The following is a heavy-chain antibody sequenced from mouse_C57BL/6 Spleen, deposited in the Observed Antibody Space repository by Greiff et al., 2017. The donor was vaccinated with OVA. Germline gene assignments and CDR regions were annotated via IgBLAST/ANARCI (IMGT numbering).Heavy chain of an antibody. CDR3: AKNYAGTYYAMDY. CDR1: GFTFSDYG. D-gene: IGHD1-1*02. CDR2: ISSGSSTI. Sequence: EVQVVESGGGLVKPGGSLKLSCAASGFTFSDYGMHWVRQAPEKGLEWVAYISSGSSTIYYADTVKGRFTISRDNAKNTLFLQMTSLRSEDTAMYYCAKNYAGTYYAMDYWGQGTSVTVSS. J-gene: IGHJ4*01. V-gene: IGHV5-17*01.